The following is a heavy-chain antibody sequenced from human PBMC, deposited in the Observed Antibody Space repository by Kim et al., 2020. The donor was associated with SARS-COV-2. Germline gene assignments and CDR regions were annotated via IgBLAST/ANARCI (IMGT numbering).Heavy chain of an antibody. V-gene: IGHV1-18*01. J-gene: IGHJ6*02. CDR1: GYTFTSYG. D-gene: IGHD3-10*01. Sequence: ASVKVSCKASGYTFTSYGISWVRQAPGQGLEWMGWISAYNGNTNYAQKLQGRVTMTTDTSTSTAYMELRSLRSDDTAVYYCAGGALLWFGATDYGMDVWGQGTTVTVSS. CDR3: AGGALLWFGATDYGMDV. CDR2: ISAYNGNT.